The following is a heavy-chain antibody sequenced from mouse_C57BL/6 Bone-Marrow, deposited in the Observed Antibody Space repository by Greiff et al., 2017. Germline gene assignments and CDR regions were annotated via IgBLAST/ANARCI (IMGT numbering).Heavy chain of an antibody. CDR2: IDPSDSYT. CDR1: GYTFTSYW. J-gene: IGHJ1*03. D-gene: IGHD1-1*01. V-gene: IGHV1-69*01. CDR3: ARDFITTVVARDWYFDV. Sequence: QVQLQQPGAELVMPGASVKLSCKASGYTFTSYWMHWVKQRPGQGLEWIGEIDPSDSYTNYNQKFKGKSTLTVDKSSSTAYMQLSSLTSEDSAVYYCARDFITTVVARDWYFDVWGTGTTVTVSS.